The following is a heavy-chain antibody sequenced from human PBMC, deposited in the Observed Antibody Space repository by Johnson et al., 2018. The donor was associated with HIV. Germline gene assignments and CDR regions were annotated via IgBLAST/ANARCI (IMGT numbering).Heavy chain of an antibody. J-gene: IGHJ3*02. CDR1: AFTFRTYS. CDR2: ISYVETNK. CDR3: ARVRYSSGWPIYAVDI. V-gene: IGHV3-30-3*01. D-gene: IGHD6-19*01. Sequence: QVQLVESGGGVIQPGRSLRLSCAASAFTFRTYSMHWVRQPPGKGLEWVAAISYVETNKYYADSVKGRFTISRDNSKNTLYLHLTSLRADDTAVYYCARVRYSSGWPIYAVDIWGQGTVVIVSS.